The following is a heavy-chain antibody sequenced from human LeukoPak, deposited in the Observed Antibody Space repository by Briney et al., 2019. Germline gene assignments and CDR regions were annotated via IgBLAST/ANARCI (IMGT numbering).Heavy chain of an antibody. J-gene: IGHJ4*02. V-gene: IGHV5-51*01. Sequence: GESLKISCKASGYIFTTYWLGWVRQMPGRGLEYMAIIHPGNSDTRYSPSFQGQVTISADKSISTAFLQWSSLKGSDTAIYYCARHSLWAFDYWDQGALVTVSS. CDR1: GYIFTTYW. D-gene: IGHD7-27*01. CDR2: IHPGNSDT. CDR3: ARHSLWAFDY.